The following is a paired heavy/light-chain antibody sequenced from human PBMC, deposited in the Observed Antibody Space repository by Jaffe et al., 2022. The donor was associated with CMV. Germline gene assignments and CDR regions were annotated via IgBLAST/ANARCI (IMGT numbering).Light chain of an antibody. CDR3: QQSYSGPGT. J-gene: IGKJ2*01. V-gene: IGKV1-39*01. CDR1: QSVTFY. CDR2: AAS. Sequence: DIQMTQSPSSLSASVGDRVTISCRASQSVTFYLNWYQHKPGKAPKLLIYAASSLHSGVPSRFSGSGSGTDFTLTISSLQPEDFATYYCQQSYSGPGTFGQGTKLEVK.
Heavy chain of an antibody. J-gene: IGHJ6*02. D-gene: IGHD3-9*01. CDR3: ARVEGSDWFDYYNGMDV. CDR1: GYTFIGYY. Sequence: QVQLVQSGAEVKKPGASVKVSCKASGYTFIGYYIYWVRQAPGQGLEWMGWINPNSGGTNYAQKFQGRVTMTRDTSISTVYMELSRLTSGDTAVYYCARVEGSDWFDYYNGMDVWGQGTTVTVSS. V-gene: IGHV1-2*02. CDR2: INPNSGGT.